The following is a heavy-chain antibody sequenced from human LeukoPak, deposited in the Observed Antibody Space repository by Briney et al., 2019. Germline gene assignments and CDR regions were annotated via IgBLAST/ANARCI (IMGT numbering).Heavy chain of an antibody. D-gene: IGHD1-26*01. J-gene: IGHJ4*02. CDR2: IYYSGST. CDR3: ARYGSYFDY. CDR1: GGSLSRYY. V-gene: IGHV4-59*08. Sequence: SETLSLTCTDSGGSLSRYYWSCIRQPPGKGLGWIGYIYYSGSTNYNPSLKSRVTISVETAKKQFSLKLSSVTAADTAVYYCARYGSYFDYWGEGTLVTVSS.